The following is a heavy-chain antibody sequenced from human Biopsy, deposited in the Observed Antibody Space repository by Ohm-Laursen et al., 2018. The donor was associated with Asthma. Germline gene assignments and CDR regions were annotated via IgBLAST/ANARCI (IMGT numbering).Heavy chain of an antibody. CDR2: IYHSVST. CDR1: GGSIGSDDYY. D-gene: IGHD3-3*01. CDR3: ARGIGLSGYDFWSGYSATPNWFDP. V-gene: IGHV4-30-4*01. Sequence: SQTLSLTRTVSGGSIGSDDYYWSWIRQPPGKGLEWIGYIYHSVSTYYSPSLKSRVAISGDTSKNQFSLKLSFVTAADTAVYYCARGIGLSGYDFWSGYSATPNWFDPWGQGTLVTVSS. J-gene: IGHJ5*02.